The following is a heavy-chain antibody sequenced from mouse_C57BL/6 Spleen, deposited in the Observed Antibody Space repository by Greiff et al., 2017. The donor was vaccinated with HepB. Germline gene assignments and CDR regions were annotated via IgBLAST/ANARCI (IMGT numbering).Heavy chain of an antibody. J-gene: IGHJ2*01. CDR3: ASTYYDYDGLDY. CDR2: IDPSDSYT. CDR1: GYTFTSYW. Sequence: QVQLQQSGAELVMPGASVKLSCKASGYTFTSYWMHWVKQRPGQGLEWIGEIDPSDSYTNYNQKFKGKSTLTVDKSSSTAYMQLSSLTSEDSAVYYCASTYYDYDGLDYWGQGTTLTVSS. D-gene: IGHD2-4*01. V-gene: IGHV1-69*01.